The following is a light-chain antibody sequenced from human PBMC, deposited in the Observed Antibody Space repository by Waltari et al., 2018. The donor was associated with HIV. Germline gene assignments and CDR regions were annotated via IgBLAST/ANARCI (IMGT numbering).Light chain of an antibody. J-gene: IGLJ2*01. Sequence: QSALTQPPSASGSPGQSVTLSCTGTSSDVGGYNYVSWHQQHPGKAPKLMIYDVIMSPSGVPDRFSGSKSGNTASLTVSGLQPEDEADYYCSSHAGSKVVFGGGTRLTVL. CDR1: SSDVGGYNY. CDR2: DVI. CDR3: SSHAGSKVV. V-gene: IGLV2-8*01.